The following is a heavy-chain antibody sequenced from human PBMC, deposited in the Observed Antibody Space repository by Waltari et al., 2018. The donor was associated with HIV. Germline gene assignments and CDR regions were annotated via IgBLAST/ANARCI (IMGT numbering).Heavy chain of an antibody. CDR2: INPNSGGT. CDR3: ARGGSSLSWYYY. D-gene: IGHD6-13*01. J-gene: IGHJ4*02. V-gene: IGHV1-2*04. CDR1: GSTFTGYY. Sequence: QVQLVQSGAEVKKPGASVTVSCKASGSTFTGYYMPWVRKAPGQGLEWMGWINPNSGGTNYAQKFQGWVTMTRDTSISTAYMELSRLRSDDTAVYYCARGGSSLSWYYYWGQGTLVTVSS.